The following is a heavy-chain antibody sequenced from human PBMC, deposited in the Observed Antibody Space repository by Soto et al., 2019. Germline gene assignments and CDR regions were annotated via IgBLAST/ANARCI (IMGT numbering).Heavy chain of an antibody. V-gene: IGHV4-30-4*01. CDR3: AMISRCSGGSCYPNYWYFDL. J-gene: IGHJ2*01. D-gene: IGHD2-15*01. CDR2: IYYSGST. CDR1: GGSISSGDYY. Sequence: PSETLSLTCTVSGGSISSGDYYWSWIRQPPGKGLEWIGYIYYSGSTYYNPSLKSRVTISVDTSKNQFSLKLSSVTAADTAVYYCAMISRCSGGSCYPNYWYFDLWGRGTLVTVSS.